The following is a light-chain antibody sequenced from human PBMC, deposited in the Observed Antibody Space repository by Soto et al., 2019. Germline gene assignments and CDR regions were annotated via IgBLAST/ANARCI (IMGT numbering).Light chain of an antibody. CDR1: QSVSSTY. J-gene: IGKJ1*01. Sequence: EVVLTQSPVTLSLSPGERVTLSCRASQSVSSTYLAWYQQKPGQAPRLLIYGVSSRATGIPDRFSGSGSGTDFTLTISRLEPEDFAVYYCQQYGSSPWTFGQGTKVEIK. CDR3: QQYGSSPWT. CDR2: GVS. V-gene: IGKV3-20*01.